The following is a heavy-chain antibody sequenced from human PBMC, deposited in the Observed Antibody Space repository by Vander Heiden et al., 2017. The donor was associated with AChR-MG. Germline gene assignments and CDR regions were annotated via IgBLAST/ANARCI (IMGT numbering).Heavy chain of an antibody. D-gene: IGHD3-22*01. CDR2: IIPIFGTA. V-gene: IGHV1-69*01. Sequence: QVQLVQSGAEVKKPGSSVQVSCKAPGGTFSSYAISWVRQAPGQGLEWMGGIIPIFGTANYAQKFQGRVTITADESTSTAYMELSSLRSEDTAVYYCARVSSLGDSSGYTLDYWGQGTLVTVSS. J-gene: IGHJ4*02. CDR3: ARVSSLGDSSGYTLDY. CDR1: GGTFSSYA.